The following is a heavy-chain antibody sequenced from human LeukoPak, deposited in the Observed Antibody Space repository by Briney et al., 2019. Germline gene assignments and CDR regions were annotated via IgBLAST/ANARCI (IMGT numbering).Heavy chain of an antibody. CDR3: ARDHEVATIRYFDY. CDR1: GGTFSRYA. Sequence: GASVNVSCKASGGTFSRYAISWVRQAPGQGLEWMGGIIPIVGTATYAQKFQGRVTITADESTSTAYMELSRLRSEDTAFYYCARDHEVATIRYFDYWGRGTLVTVSS. CDR2: IIPIVGTA. J-gene: IGHJ4*02. D-gene: IGHD5-24*01. V-gene: IGHV1-69*01.